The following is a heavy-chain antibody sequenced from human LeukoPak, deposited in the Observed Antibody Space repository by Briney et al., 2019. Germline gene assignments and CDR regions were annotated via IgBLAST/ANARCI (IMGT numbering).Heavy chain of an antibody. CDR1: GFTFSSYE. V-gene: IGHV3-48*03. D-gene: IGHD2-2*01. CDR3: ARRCSSTSCYAYYYYYGMDV. Sequence: GGSLRLSCAASGFTFSSYEMNWVRQAPGKGLEWVSYISSSGSTIYYADSVKGRFTISRDNAKNSLYLQMSSLRAEDTAVYYCARRCSSTSCYAYYYYYGMDVWGQGTTVTVSS. J-gene: IGHJ6*02. CDR2: ISSSGSTI.